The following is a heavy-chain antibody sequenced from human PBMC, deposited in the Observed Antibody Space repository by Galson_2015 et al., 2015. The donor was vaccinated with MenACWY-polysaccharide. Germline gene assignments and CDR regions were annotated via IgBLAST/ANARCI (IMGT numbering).Heavy chain of an antibody. V-gene: IGHV3-23*01. J-gene: IGHJ5*02. CDR2: IRSSGTNK. Sequence: SLRLCGAASGFTFTSYAMSWVRQAGGKGLEWVSEIRSSGTNKSYADYVKRRFTISRDNSKNTLYLQMNSLRAEDTAVYYCSKDSTDFWSVAGRFDHWGQGTLVTVSS. D-gene: IGHD3-3*01. CDR3: SKDSTDFWSVAGRFDH. CDR1: GFTFTSYA.